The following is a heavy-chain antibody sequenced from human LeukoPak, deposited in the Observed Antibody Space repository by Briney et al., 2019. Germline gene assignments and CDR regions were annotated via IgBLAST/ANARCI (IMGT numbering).Heavy chain of an antibody. D-gene: IGHD3-10*01. V-gene: IGHV4-59*08. J-gene: IGHJ5*02. CDR1: DGSIRSYY. Sequence: SETLSLACTVSDGSIRSYYWSWIRQPPGKGLEWIGYIYYSGSTNYNPSLKSRVTISIDTSKDQFSLKLTSVTAADTAVYYCARRRSTGDSNWLDPWGQGTLVTVSS. CDR3: ARRRSTGDSNWLDP. CDR2: IYYSGST.